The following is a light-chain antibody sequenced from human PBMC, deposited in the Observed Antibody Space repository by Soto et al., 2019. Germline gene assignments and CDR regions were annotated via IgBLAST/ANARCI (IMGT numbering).Light chain of an antibody. V-gene: IGKV2-30*02. CDR2: KVS. CDR1: QSLVHSDGNTY. CDR3: MQGINWPWT. J-gene: IGKJ1*01. Sequence: DVVMTQSPLSLPVTLGQPASISCRSSQSLVHSDGNTYLNWFQQRPGQSPRRLIYKVSNRDSGVPDRFSGSGSGTDFTLKISRVEAEDVGVYYCMQGINWPWTFGQGTKVDIK.